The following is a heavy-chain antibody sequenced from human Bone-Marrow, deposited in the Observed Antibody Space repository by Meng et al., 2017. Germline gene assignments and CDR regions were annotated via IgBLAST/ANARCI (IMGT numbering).Heavy chain of an antibody. D-gene: IGHD3-10*01. Sequence: GGSLRLSCAASGFTFDDYAMHWVRQAPGKGLEWVSGISWNSGSIGYADSVKGRFTISRDNAKNSLYLQMNSLRAEDTALYYCAKEIYDYYGSGITNWGQGTLVTVSS. CDR3: AKEIYDYYGSGITN. J-gene: IGHJ4*02. CDR2: ISWNSGSI. V-gene: IGHV3-9*01. CDR1: GFTFDDYA.